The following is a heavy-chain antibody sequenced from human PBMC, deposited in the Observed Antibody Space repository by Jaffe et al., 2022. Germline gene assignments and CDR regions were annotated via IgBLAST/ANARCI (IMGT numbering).Heavy chain of an antibody. CDR1: GGSFSGYY. V-gene: IGHV4-34*01. Sequence: QVQLQQWGAGLLKPSETLSLTCAVYGGSFSGYYWSWIRQPPGKGLEWIGEINHSGSTNYNPSLKSRVTISVDTSKNQFSLKLSSVTAADTAVYYCARGMWLRGYYYYMDVWGKGTTVTVSS. D-gene: IGHD5-12*01. CDR2: INHSGST. J-gene: IGHJ6*03. CDR3: ARGMWLRGYYYYMDV.